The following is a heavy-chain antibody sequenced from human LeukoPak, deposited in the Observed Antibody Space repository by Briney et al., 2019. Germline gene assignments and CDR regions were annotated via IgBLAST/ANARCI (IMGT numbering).Heavy chain of an antibody. Sequence: ASVKVSCKASGGTFSSYAISWVRQAPGQGLEWMGWINPNSGGTNYAQKFQGRVTMTRDTSISTAYMELSRLRSDDTAVYYCARVRPGDYYDSTIFDYWGQGTLVTVSS. D-gene: IGHD3-22*01. V-gene: IGHV1-2*02. CDR1: GGTFSSYA. CDR3: ARVRPGDYYDSTIFDY. J-gene: IGHJ4*02. CDR2: INPNSGGT.